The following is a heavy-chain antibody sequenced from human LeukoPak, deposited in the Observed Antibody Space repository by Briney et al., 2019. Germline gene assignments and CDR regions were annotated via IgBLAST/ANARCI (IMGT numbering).Heavy chain of an antibody. Sequence: PSETLSLTCTVSGGSISSTSYCGGWIRQPPGKGLEWIGEIYHSGSTNYNPSLKSRVTISVDKSKNQFSLKLSTVTAADTAVYYCARVSSGATTVDYWGQGTLVTVSS. CDR2: IYHSGST. V-gene: IGHV4-39*07. J-gene: IGHJ4*02. D-gene: IGHD1-26*01. CDR3: ARVSSGATTVDY. CDR1: GGSISSTSYC.